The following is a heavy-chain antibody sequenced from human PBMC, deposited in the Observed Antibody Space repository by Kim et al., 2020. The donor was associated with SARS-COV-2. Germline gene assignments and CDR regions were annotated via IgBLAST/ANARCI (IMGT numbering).Heavy chain of an antibody. D-gene: IGHD3-9*01. V-gene: IGHV4-34*01. CDR1: GGSFSGYY. CDR2: INHSGST. Sequence: SETLSLTCAVYGGSFSGYYWSWIRQPPGKGLEWIGEINHSGSTNYNPSLKSRVTISVDTSKNQFSLKLSSVTAADTAVYYCARVRHPLRYFDWLLSRTFDYWGQGTLVTVSS. J-gene: IGHJ4*02. CDR3: ARVRHPLRYFDWLLSRTFDY.